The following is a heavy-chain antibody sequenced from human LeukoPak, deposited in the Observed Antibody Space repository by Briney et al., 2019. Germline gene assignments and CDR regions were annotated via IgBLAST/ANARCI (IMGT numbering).Heavy chain of an antibody. D-gene: IGHD3-16*01. CDR3: ARGIYGDY. CDR1: GYTFTTYG. CDR2: ISSLNGNT. J-gene: IGHJ4*02. V-gene: IGHV1-18*01. Sequence: ASVKVSCKTSGYTFTTYGISWVRQAPGQGLEWMGWISSLNGNTDCAQNLQGRVAMTTTSTAYMELTSLRSDDTAVYYCARGIYGDYWGQGTLVTVSS.